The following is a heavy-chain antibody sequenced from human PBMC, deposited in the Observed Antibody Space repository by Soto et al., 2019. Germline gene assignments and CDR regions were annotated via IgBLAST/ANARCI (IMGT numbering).Heavy chain of an antibody. V-gene: IGHV3-23*01. J-gene: IGHJ4*02. CDR1: GFTFGSYA. Sequence: EVQLLASGGGSVQPGGSLRLSCAASGFTFGSYAMSWVRQAPGKGLEWVSSIGAGYGTYYADSVKCRFTISRDNSKNTLYLQTNSLRADDTVIYYCATPYSSSWFSPFDYWGQGSLVTVSA. CDR2: IGAGYGT. D-gene: IGHD6-13*01. CDR3: ATPYSSSWFSPFDY.